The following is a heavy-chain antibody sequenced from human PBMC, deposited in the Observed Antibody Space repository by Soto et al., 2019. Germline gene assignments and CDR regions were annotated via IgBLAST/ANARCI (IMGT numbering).Heavy chain of an antibody. CDR2: IYHGGST. Sequence: SETVSLTCAVSGYSISSGYYWGWLRQPPGKGLEWIGSIYHGGSTYYNPSLTSRVTISVDKSKNHFSLKLTSVTAADTAVYYCAARHFWSRPWTDRRLDYWGQGTLVTVSS. D-gene: IGHD3-3*02. CDR1: GYSISSGYY. CDR3: AARHFWSRPWTDRRLDY. V-gene: IGHV4-38-2*01. J-gene: IGHJ4*02.